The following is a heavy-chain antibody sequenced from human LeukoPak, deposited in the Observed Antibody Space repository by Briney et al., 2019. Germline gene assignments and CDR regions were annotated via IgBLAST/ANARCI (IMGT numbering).Heavy chain of an antibody. CDR2: IYHSGST. CDR3: ARAPRCSGGSCYESAFDI. V-gene: IGHV4-4*02. J-gene: IGHJ3*02. D-gene: IGHD2-15*01. CDR1: GGSISSSNW. Sequence: SETLSLTCAVSGGSISSSNWWSWVRQPPGKGLEWIGEIYHSGSTNYNPSLKSRVTISVDKSKNQFSLKLSSVTAADTAVYYCARAPRCSGGSCYESAFDIWGQGTMVTASS.